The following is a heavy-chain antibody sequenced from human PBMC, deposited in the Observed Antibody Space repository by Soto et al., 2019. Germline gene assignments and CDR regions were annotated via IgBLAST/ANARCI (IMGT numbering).Heavy chain of an antibody. Sequence: SVKVSCTASGGTFSSYAISWVRQAPGQGLEWMGGIIPIFGTANYAQKFQGRVTITADESTSTAYMELSSLRSEDTAVYYCARDLGYSSSWYVGDVDPHFDYWGQGTLVTVSS. CDR3: ARDLGYSSSWYVGDVDPHFDY. V-gene: IGHV1-69*13. J-gene: IGHJ4*02. D-gene: IGHD6-13*01. CDR2: IIPIFGTA. CDR1: GGTFSSYA.